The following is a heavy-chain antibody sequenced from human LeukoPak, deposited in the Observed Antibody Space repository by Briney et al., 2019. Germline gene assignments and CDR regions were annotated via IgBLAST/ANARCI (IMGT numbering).Heavy chain of an antibody. CDR3: AELGITMIGGV. CDR1: GFTFSSYA. CDR2: ISYDGSNK. V-gene: IGHV3-30*04. J-gene: IGHJ6*04. Sequence: GGSLRLSCAASGFTFSSYAMHWVRQAPGKGLEWVAAISYDGSNKYSADSVKGRFTISRDNSKNTLYLQMNSLRADDTAVYYCAELGITMIGGVWGKGTTVTISS. D-gene: IGHD3-10*02.